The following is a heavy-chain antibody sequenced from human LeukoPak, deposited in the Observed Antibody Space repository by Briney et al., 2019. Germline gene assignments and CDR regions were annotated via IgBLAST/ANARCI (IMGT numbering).Heavy chain of an antibody. CDR2: ISYDGSNK. Sequence: GRSLSLSCAASGFTFSSYAMHWVRQAPGKGLEWVAVISYDGSNKYYADSVKGRFTISRDNSKNTLYLQMNSLRAEDTAVYYCARAAYASSGYTNGDFDYWGQGTLVTVSS. CDR3: ARAAYASSGYTNGDFDY. V-gene: IGHV3-30-3*01. CDR1: GFTFSSYA. J-gene: IGHJ4*02. D-gene: IGHD3-22*01.